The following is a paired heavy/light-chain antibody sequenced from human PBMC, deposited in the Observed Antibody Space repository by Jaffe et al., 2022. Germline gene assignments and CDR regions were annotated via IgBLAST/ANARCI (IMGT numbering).Heavy chain of an antibody. CDR2: IIPIFGTA. J-gene: IGHJ2*01. Sequence: QVQLVQSGAEVKKPGSSVKVSCKASGGTFSSYAISWVRQAPGQGLEWMGGIIPIFGTANYAQKFQGRVTITTDESTSTAYMELSSLRSEDTAVYYCASARDYGGNGPRYWYFDLWGRGTLVTVSS. D-gene: IGHD4-17*01. CDR1: GGTFSSYA. CDR3: ASARDYGGNGPRYWYFDL. V-gene: IGHV1-69*05.
Light chain of an antibody. CDR2: RNN. CDR1: SSNIGSNY. J-gene: IGLJ3*02. CDR3: AAWDDSLSDWV. V-gene: IGLV1-47*01. Sequence: QSVLTQPPSASGTPGQRVTISCSGSSSNIGSNYVYWYQQLPGTAPKLLIYRNNQRPSGVPDRFSGSKSGTSASLAISGLRSEDEADYYCAAWDDSLSDWVFGGGTKLTVL.